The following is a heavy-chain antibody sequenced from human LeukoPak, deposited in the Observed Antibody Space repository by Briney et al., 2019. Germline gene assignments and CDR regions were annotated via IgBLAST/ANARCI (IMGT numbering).Heavy chain of an antibody. Sequence: SETLSLTCTVSGGSISNSNYYWGWIRQPPGKGLEWVGSISYTGSTFYIASLRGRVTISVDTSKSQFSLRLTSVTAADTAMYYCARCLNTGTNEGFFDSWGQGALVTVSS. D-gene: IGHD1-26*01. CDR1: GGSISNSNYY. CDR3: ARCLNTGTNEGFFDS. CDR2: ISYTGST. J-gene: IGHJ4*02. V-gene: IGHV4-39*01.